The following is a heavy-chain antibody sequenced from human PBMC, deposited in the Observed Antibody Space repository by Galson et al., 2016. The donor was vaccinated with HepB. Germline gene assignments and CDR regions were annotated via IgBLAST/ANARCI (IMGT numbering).Heavy chain of an antibody. CDR3: ARADYGDPLDYYNYYGMDV. J-gene: IGHJ6*02. V-gene: IGHV6-1*01. D-gene: IGHD4-17*01. CDR1: GDSVSSNSAA. Sequence: CAISGDSVSSNSAAWHWIRQSPSRGLEWLGRIYYRSSWYNDYAISVKSRIIINPDTSKNQFSLQLNSVTPEGKAVYYCARADYGDPLDYYNYYGMDVWGQGTTVTVSS. CDR2: IYYRSSWYN.